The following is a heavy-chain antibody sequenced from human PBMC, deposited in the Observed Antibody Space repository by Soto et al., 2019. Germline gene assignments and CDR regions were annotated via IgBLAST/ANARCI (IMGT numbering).Heavy chain of an antibody. CDR3: ASMIVYPVLSFDS. CDR2: IFYSGST. J-gene: IGHJ5*01. V-gene: IGHV4-59*01. Sequence: QVQLQESGPGLVKPSETLSLTCTVSGGSISSYYWSWIRQPPGKGLEWIGFIFYSGSTSYNPSLKSRVTISIDTSEYQFSLKLNSVTAADTAVYYCASMIVYPVLSFDSWGQGTLVAVSS. CDR1: GGSISSYY. D-gene: IGHD2-2*01.